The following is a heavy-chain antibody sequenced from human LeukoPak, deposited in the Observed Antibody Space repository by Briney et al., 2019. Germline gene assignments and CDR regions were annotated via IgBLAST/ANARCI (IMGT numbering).Heavy chain of an antibody. CDR3: ARVWQWLEGGYFDY. Sequence: PGGSLRLSCAASGFTFSDYYMSWIRQAPGKGLEWVSYISSSGITIYYADSVKGRFTISKDNAKNSLYLRMNSPRAEDTAVYYCARVWQWLEGGYFDYWGQGTLVTVSS. J-gene: IGHJ4*02. V-gene: IGHV3-11*01. CDR2: ISSSGITI. D-gene: IGHD6-19*01. CDR1: GFTFSDYY.